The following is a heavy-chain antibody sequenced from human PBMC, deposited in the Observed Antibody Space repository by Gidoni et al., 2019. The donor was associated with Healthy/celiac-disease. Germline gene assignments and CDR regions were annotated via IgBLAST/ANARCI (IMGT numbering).Heavy chain of an antibody. CDR2: IKSKTDGGTT. D-gene: IGHD6-19*01. CDR3: TTDCYSSGSYYFDY. CDR1: GFTFSNAW. J-gene: IGHJ4*02. Sequence: AASGFTFSNAWMSWVRQAPGKGLEWVGRIKSKTDGGTTDYAAPVKGRFTISRDDSKNTLYLQMNSLKTEDTAVYYCTTDCYSSGSYYFDYWGQGTLVTVSS. V-gene: IGHV3-15*01.